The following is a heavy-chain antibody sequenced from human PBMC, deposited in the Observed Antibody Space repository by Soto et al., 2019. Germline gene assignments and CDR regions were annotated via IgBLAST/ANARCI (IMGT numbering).Heavy chain of an antibody. CDR2: ISAYNGNS. V-gene: IGHV1-18*01. CDR3: ARDLAVGLVHY. D-gene: IGHD6-19*01. CDR1: GYTFTSYG. J-gene: IGHJ4*02. Sequence: QVQLVQSGAEVKKPGASVKVSCKASGYTFTSYGISWVRQAPGQGLEWMGWISAYNGNSNYAQKLQGRVTMTADTSTSTAYMELRSLKSDDPAVYYGARDLAVGLVHYGCQGTLVTVSS.